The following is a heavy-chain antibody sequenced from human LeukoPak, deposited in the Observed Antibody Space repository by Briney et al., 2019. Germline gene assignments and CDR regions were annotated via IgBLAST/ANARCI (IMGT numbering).Heavy chain of an antibody. V-gene: IGHV3-21*01. CDR3: ASGGVVAGRSY. D-gene: IGHD6-19*01. Sequence: GGSLRLSCAVSGFTFSSYSMSWVRQAPGKGLEWVSSISSSGTYKYYADSVKGRFTISRDNAKNSLYLQMNSLRAEDTAVYYCASGGVVAGRSYWGQGTLVTVSS. J-gene: IGHJ4*02. CDR1: GFTFSSYS. CDR2: ISSSGTYK.